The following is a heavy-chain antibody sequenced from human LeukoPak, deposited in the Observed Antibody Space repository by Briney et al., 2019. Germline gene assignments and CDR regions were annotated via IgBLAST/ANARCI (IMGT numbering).Heavy chain of an antibody. D-gene: IGHD6-25*01. CDR2: INHSGST. V-gene: IGHV4-34*01. Sequence: SETLSLTCAVYGGSFSGYYWSWIRQPPGKGLEWIGEINHSGSTNYNPSLKSRVTMSVDTSKNQFSLKLSSVTAADTAVYFCASGSNIPAIRYFDLWGRGTLVTVSS. CDR1: GGSFSGYY. CDR3: ASGSNIPAIRYFDL. J-gene: IGHJ2*01.